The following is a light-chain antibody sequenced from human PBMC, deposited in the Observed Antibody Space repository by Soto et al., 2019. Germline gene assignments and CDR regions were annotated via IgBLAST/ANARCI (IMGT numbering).Light chain of an antibody. J-gene: IGLJ1*01. CDR3: SSYAGSNNYV. CDR2: EVS. Sequence: QSALTQPPSASGSPGQSVTISCTGTRSDVGGYNYVSWYQQHPGKAPKLMIYEVSKRPSGVPDRFSGSKSGNTASLTVSGLQAEEEADYYCSSYAGSNNYVFGTGTKVTVL. V-gene: IGLV2-8*01. CDR1: RSDVGGYNY.